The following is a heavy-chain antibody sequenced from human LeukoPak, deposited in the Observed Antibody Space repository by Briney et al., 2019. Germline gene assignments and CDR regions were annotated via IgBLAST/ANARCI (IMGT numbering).Heavy chain of an antibody. CDR2: IYSGGST. D-gene: IGHD3-22*01. Sequence: RGSLRLSCAASGFTVSSNYMSWVRQAPGKGLEWVSVIYSGGSTYYADSVKGRFTISRDNSKNTLYLQMNSLRAEDTAVYYCAKDFHYYYDSRPDLAFDIWGQGTMVTVSS. CDR3: AKDFHYYYDSRPDLAFDI. J-gene: IGHJ3*02. V-gene: IGHV3-53*05. CDR1: GFTVSSNY.